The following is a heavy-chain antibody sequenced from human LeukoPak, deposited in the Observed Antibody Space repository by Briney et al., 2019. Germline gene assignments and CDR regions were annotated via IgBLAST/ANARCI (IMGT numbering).Heavy chain of an antibody. Sequence: GGSLRLSCAASGFTFSSYGMHWVRQAPGKGLEWVAVIWYDGSNKYYADSVKGRFTISRDNSKNTLYLQMNSLRAEDTAVYYCARDRLWLDYYYGMDVWGQGTTVIVSS. D-gene: IGHD6-19*01. V-gene: IGHV3-33*01. J-gene: IGHJ6*02. CDR3: ARDRLWLDYYYGMDV. CDR2: IWYDGSNK. CDR1: GFTFSSYG.